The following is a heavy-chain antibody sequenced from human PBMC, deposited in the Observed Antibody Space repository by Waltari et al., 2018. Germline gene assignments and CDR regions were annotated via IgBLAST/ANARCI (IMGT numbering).Heavy chain of an antibody. CDR1: GDSISGSRNY. Sequence: QMELQESGPRLVKPSETLSLTCNVSGDSISGSRNYWAWLRQPPGKNLQWIGSIYYSGTNDYNPSLKGRFAISVDTSRNQFSLNVNSVTAADTGIYYCARQLRFVDWIPRYFDSWGRGTLATVSS. V-gene: IGHV4-39*01. J-gene: IGHJ4*02. CDR3: ARQLRFVDWIPRYFDS. D-gene: IGHD3-3*01. CDR2: IYYSGTN.